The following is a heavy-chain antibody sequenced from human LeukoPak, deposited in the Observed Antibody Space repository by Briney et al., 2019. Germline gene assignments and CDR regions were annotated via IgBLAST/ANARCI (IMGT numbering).Heavy chain of an antibody. CDR2: IWFDGSNK. D-gene: IGHD2-2*01. Sequence: GGSLRLSCAASGFTFSTYGMHWVRQAPGRGLEWVAVIWFDGSNKYNADSVRGRFTISRDNSKNTLYLEMNSLRDEDTAVYYCAKASGRYCRSTRCQAPLDYWGQGTLVTVSS. V-gene: IGHV3-33*06. CDR1: GFTFSTYG. J-gene: IGHJ4*02. CDR3: AKASGRYCRSTRCQAPLDY.